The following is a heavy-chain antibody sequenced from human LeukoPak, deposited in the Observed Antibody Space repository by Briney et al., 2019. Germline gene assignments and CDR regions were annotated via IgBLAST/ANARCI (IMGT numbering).Heavy chain of an antibody. CDR3: ARDFLTGYFDY. Sequence: GGSLRLFCAASGFTFSTYNMNWVRQAPGKGLEWVSYISSSGSTKYYADSVKGRFTISRDNVKNSLFLQMNSLSDEDTAVYYCARDFLTGYFDYWGQGTLVTVSS. V-gene: IGHV3-48*02. D-gene: IGHD3-9*01. CDR1: GFTFSTYN. J-gene: IGHJ4*02. CDR2: ISSSGSTK.